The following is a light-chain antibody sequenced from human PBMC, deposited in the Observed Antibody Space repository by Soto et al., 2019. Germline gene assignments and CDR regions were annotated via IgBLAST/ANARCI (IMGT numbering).Light chain of an antibody. Sequence: DIVMTQSPDSLAVSLGERATINCKSSQSVLYSSNNRNHLAWYQQKPGQPPKLLVYWASTRESGVPDRFSGSGSGTDFTLTISSLQAEDVAVYYCQQHFSPPFTFGQGTHLEIK. J-gene: IGKJ2*01. CDR3: QQHFSPPFT. V-gene: IGKV4-1*01. CDR1: QSVLYSSNNRNH. CDR2: WAS.